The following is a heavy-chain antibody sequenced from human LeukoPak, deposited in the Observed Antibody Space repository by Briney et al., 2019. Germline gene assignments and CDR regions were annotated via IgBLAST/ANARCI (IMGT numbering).Heavy chain of an antibody. J-gene: IGHJ4*02. V-gene: IGHV3-30*02. D-gene: IGHD5-24*01. CDR3: ARGEHGYNPYYYFDY. CDR1: GFTFSSYG. Sequence: PGGSLRLSCAASGFTFSSYGMHWVRQAPGKGLEWVAFIRYDGSNKYYADSVKGRFTISRDNSKNTLYLQMNSLRAEDTAVYYCARGEHGYNPYYYFDYWGQGTLVTVSS. CDR2: IRYDGSNK.